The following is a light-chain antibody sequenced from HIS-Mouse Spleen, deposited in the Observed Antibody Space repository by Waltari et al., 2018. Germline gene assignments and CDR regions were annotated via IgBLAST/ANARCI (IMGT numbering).Light chain of an antibody. CDR3: CSYAGSSTWV. J-gene: IGLJ3*02. Sequence: QSALTQPASVSGSPGQPIPISSPGTSVVVGGYNLVPWYQQHPGKAPKPMIYEGSKRPSGVSNRFSGSKSGNTASLTISGLQAEDEADYYCCSYAGSSTWVFGGGTKLTVL. CDR2: EGS. V-gene: IGLV2-23*01. CDR1: SVVVGGYNL.